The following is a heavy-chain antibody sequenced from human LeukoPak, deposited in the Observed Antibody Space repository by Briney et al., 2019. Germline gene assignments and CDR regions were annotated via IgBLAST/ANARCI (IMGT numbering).Heavy chain of an antibody. V-gene: IGHV3-48*02. Sequence: PGGSLRLSCAASGFIFSNYGMNWVRQASGKGLELISYISSGSSTIYYADSVKGRFTISRDNAKNSLYLQMNSLRDEDTAVYYCARDLLDIVLIPAASLYYFDYWGQGTLVTVPS. CDR2: ISSGSSTI. J-gene: IGHJ4*02. CDR3: ARDLLDIVLIPAASLYYFDY. D-gene: IGHD2-2*03. CDR1: GFIFSNYG.